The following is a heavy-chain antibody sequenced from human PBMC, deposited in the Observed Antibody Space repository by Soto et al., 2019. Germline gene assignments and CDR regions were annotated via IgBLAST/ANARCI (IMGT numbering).Heavy chain of an antibody. CDR1: GYTCNWYG. CDR2: ISGFNGNT. J-gene: IGHJ4*02. CDR3: ARIGVSSGHESPDFDS. D-gene: IGHD3-16*01. V-gene: IGHV1-18*01. Sequence: ASVKVSCKASGYTCNWYGITWVLQSPLQGLEWMGCISGFNGNTNYAADLQGRVTMTTDTSTSTAYMELRGLRSDDTAVYYCARIGVSSGHESPDFDSWGQGTLVTVSS.